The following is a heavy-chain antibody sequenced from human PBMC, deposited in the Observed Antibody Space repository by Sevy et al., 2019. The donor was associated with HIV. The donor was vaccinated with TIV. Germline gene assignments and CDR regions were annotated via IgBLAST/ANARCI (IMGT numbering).Heavy chain of an antibody. D-gene: IGHD5-18*01. CDR2: INEDGSTK. Sequence: GESLKISCAASGFNIRTHWMLWVRQAPGKGLEWVANINEDGSTKYYLDSVKGRFTISRDNAENSVFLQMNSLRAEDTAVYYCARGKSGYGYALNYWGQGTLVSVSS. V-gene: IGHV3-7*01. CDR1: GFNIRTHW. J-gene: IGHJ4*02. CDR3: ARGKSGYGYALNY.